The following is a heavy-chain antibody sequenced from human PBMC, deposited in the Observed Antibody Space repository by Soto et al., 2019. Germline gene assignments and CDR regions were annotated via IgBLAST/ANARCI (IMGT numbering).Heavy chain of an antibody. CDR1: GGSINGYY. CDR2: IYYSGST. D-gene: IGHD3-9*01. J-gene: IGHJ4*02. CDR3: ARDRKGSNGLTDY. Sequence: SETLSLTCTVSGGSINGYYWTWIRQPPGKGLEWIGLIYYSGSTNYNPSLQSRVTTPLNTYKNQFSLNLSSVTAADTAMYYCARDRKGSNGLTDYWGQGALVTVSS. V-gene: IGHV4-59*01.